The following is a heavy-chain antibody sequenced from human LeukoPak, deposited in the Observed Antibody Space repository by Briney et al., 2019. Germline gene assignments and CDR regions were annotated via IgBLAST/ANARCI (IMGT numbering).Heavy chain of an antibody. Sequence: GGSLRLSCAASGFTFSSYWMHWVRQAPGKGLVWFSRINTDGSSTSYADSVKGRFTISRDNAKNTLYLQMNSLRAEDTAVYYCARASGIYYYYMDVWGKGTTVTVSS. J-gene: IGHJ6*03. V-gene: IGHV3-74*01. CDR3: ARASGIYYYYMDV. D-gene: IGHD3-3*01. CDR1: GFTFSSYW. CDR2: INTDGSST.